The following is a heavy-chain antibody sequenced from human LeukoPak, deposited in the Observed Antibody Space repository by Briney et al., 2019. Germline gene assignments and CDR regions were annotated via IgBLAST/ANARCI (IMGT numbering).Heavy chain of an antibody. CDR1: GGTFSSYA. V-gene: IGHV1-69*13. CDR2: IIPIFGTA. CDR3: ARGGEYYYDSSGYYYTAYYFDY. J-gene: IGHJ4*02. Sequence: ASVKVSCKASGGTFSSYAISWVRQAPGQGLEWMGGIIPIFGTANYAQKFQGRVTITADESTSTAYMELSSLRSEDTAVYYCARGGEYYYDSSGYYYTAYYFDYWGQRTLVTVSS. D-gene: IGHD3-22*01.